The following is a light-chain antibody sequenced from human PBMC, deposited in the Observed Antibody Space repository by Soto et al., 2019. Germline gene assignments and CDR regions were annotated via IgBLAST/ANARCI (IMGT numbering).Light chain of an antibody. J-gene: IGKJ4*01. V-gene: IGKV3-11*01. Sequence: EIFLTQSPATLSLSPGERATLSCRASQSISSALAWYQQRPGQPPRLLIYDASDRADGIPARFSGTRSGTDFTLTISSLEPEDFAVYYCQQRSNWLTFGGGTKVDIK. CDR3: QQRSNWLT. CDR2: DAS. CDR1: QSISSA.